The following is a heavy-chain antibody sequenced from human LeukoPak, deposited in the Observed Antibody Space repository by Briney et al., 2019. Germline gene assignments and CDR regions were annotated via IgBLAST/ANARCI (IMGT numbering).Heavy chain of an antibody. D-gene: IGHD1-26*01. V-gene: IGHV3-23*01. J-gene: IGHJ4*02. CDR1: GFTFSSSA. CDR3: AKGYLVGATATYYFDY. CDR2: ISASGGST. Sequence: GGSLRLSCAASGFTFSSSAMSWVRQAPGKGLEWVSGISASGGSTYYADSVKGRFTISRDNSKNTLYLQMNSLRAEDTAVYYCAKGYLVGATATYYFDYWGQGTLVTVSS.